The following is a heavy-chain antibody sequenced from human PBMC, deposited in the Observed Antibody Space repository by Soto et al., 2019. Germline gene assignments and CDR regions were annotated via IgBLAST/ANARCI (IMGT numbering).Heavy chain of an antibody. J-gene: IGHJ6*02. D-gene: IGHD3-10*01. CDR1: GFTFSNAW. CDR2: IKSKTDGGTT. CDR3: TTQGVRGVAYYYYYGMDV. V-gene: IGHV3-15*07. Sequence: EVQLVESGGGLVKPGGSLRLSCAASGFTFSNAWMNWVRQAPGKGLEWVGRIKSKTDGGTTDYAAPVKGRFTISRDDSKNALYLQMNSLKTEDTAVYSCTTQGVRGVAYYYYYGMDVWGQGTTVTVSS.